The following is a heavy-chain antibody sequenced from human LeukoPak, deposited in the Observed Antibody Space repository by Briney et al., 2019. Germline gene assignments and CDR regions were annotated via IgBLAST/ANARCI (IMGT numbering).Heavy chain of an antibody. J-gene: IGHJ4*02. CDR1: GYTFTTYD. V-gene: IGHV1-18*01. CDR3: ARVAQGCISTSCYVDY. Sequence: ASMKVPCKASGYTFTTYDISWVRQAPGQGLEWMAWISADNANTNYAQKLQGRVTMTTDTSTSTAYMELRSLRSDDTAVYYCARVAQGCISTSCYVDYWGQGTLVTVSS. D-gene: IGHD2-2*01. CDR2: ISADNANT.